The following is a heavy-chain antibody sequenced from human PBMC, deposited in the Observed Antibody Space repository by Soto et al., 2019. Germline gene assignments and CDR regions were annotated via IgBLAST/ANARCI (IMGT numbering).Heavy chain of an antibody. J-gene: IGHJ4*02. D-gene: IGHD2-15*01. CDR2: ISYDGSNK. CDR1: GFTFSGYA. V-gene: IGHV3-30-3*01. CDR3: AAYCSGGSCYQTNDY. Sequence: GGSLRLSCAASGFTFSGYAMHWVRQAPGKGLEWVAVISYDGSNKYYADSVKGRFTISRDNSKNTLYLQMNSLRAEDTAVYYCAAYCSGGSCYQTNDYWGQGTLVTVSS.